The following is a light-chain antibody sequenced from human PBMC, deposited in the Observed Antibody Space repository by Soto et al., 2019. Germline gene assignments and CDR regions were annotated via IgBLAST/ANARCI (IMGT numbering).Light chain of an antibody. CDR1: TGAVTSGHY. J-gene: IGLJ3*02. CDR2: DTS. CDR3: LLSYSGARYWV. Sequence: VVTQEPSLTVSPGGTVTLTCGSSTGAVTSGHYPYWFQQKPGQAPRTLIYDTSNKHSWTPARFSGSLLGGKAALTLSGAQPEDEAEYYCLLSYSGARYWVFGGGTKLTVL. V-gene: IGLV7-46*01.